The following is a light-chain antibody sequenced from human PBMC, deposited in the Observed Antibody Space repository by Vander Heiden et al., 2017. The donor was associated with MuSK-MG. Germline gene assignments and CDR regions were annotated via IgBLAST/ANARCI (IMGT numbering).Light chain of an antibody. V-gene: IGKV3-15*01. Sequence: EIVITQSPATLSVSPGERATLSCRASQSVSSNLAWYQQKPGQAPRLLSYGASTRATGIPARFSGSGSGTEFTLTISSLQSEDFAVYYCQQDNNWPLTFGGGTKVEIK. J-gene: IGKJ4*01. CDR2: GAS. CDR3: QQDNNWPLT. CDR1: QSVSSN.